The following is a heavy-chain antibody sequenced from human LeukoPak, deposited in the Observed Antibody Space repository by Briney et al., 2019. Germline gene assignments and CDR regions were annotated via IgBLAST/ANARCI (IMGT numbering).Heavy chain of an antibody. Sequence: GASVKVSCKASGGTFSSYAISWVRQAPGQGLEWMGGIIPIFGTANYAQKFQGRVTITADESTSTAYMELSSLRSEDTAAYYSARDSALKTYYDSSGYWAFDIWGQGTMVTVSS. CDR3: ARDSALKTYYDSSGYWAFDI. J-gene: IGHJ3*02. V-gene: IGHV1-69*13. D-gene: IGHD3-22*01. CDR1: GGTFSSYA. CDR2: IIPIFGTA.